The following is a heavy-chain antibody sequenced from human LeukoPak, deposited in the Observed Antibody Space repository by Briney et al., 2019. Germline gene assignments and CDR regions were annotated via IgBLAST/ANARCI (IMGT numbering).Heavy chain of an antibody. D-gene: IGHD3-22*01. CDR1: GFTFSTYE. V-gene: IGHV3-48*03. Sequence: GGSRRLSCAASGFTFSTYEMDWVRQAPGKGLEWVSYISSGGGTIYYADSVKGRFTISRDNAKNSLYLQMNSLRAEDTAVYYCAKELTPNSDRSGFDAFEIWGQGTMVTVSS. CDR3: AKELTPNSDRSGFDAFEI. J-gene: IGHJ3*02. CDR2: ISSGGGTI.